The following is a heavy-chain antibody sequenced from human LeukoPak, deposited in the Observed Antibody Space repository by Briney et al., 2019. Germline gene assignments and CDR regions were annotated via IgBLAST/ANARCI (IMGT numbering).Heavy chain of an antibody. CDR3: AKRVTTGPHSIHY. CDR2: ISYDGNNK. V-gene: IGHV3-30*18. D-gene: IGHD4-17*01. Sequence: GGSLRLSCSASGFALRTYGMHWVRQAPGKGLEWVAHISYDGNNKDYADSVKGRFAISRDTSKNTLYLQMDSLRSEDTAIYYCAKRVTTGPHSIHYWGQGTLVTVSS. J-gene: IGHJ4*02. CDR1: GFALRTYG.